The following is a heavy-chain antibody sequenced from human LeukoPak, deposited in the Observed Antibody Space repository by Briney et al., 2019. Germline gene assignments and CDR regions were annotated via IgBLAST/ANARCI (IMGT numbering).Heavy chain of an antibody. V-gene: IGHV4-34*01. CDR2: INHSGST. CDR1: GGSFSSYY. CDR3: ARLPITIFGVVYQNYFDY. J-gene: IGHJ4*02. D-gene: IGHD3-3*01. Sequence: SETLSLTCAVYGGSFSSYYWSWIRQPPGKGLEWIGEINHSGSTNYNPSLKSRVTISVDTSKNQFSLKLSSVTAADTAVYYCARLPITIFGVVYQNYFDYWGQGTLVTVSS.